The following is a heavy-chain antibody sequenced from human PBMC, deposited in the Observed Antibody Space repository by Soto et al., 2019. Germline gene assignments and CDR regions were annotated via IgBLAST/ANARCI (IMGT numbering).Heavy chain of an antibody. CDR1: GFTFSTYG. J-gene: IGHJ4*02. V-gene: IGHV3-30*18. CDR3: AKGSEAARQEFDY. Sequence: QVQLVASGGGVVQPGRSLRLSCAASGFTFSTYGMHWVRQAPGKGPEWVAVISIDGSNKYYADSVKGRFTISRDNSKNTLYRQRNSLRDDDTAVYYCAKGSEAARQEFDYWGQGTLVTVSS. CDR2: ISIDGSNK. D-gene: IGHD6-6*01.